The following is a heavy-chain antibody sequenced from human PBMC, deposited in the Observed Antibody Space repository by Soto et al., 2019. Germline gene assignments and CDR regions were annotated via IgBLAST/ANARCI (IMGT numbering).Heavy chain of an antibody. CDR3: AKPTIPYYEGFVDY. CDR1: GFTFSSYA. CDR2: ISGSGGST. V-gene: IGHV3-23*01. D-gene: IGHD3-22*01. J-gene: IGHJ4*02. Sequence: GGSLRLSCAASGFTFSSYAMSWVRQAPGKGLEWVSAISGSGGSTYYADSVKGRFTISRDNSKNTLYLQMNSLRAEDTAVYYCAKPTIPYYEGFVDYWGQGTLVTVSS.